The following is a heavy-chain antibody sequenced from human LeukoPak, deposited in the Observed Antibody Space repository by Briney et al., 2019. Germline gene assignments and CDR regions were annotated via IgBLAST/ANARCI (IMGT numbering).Heavy chain of an antibody. D-gene: IGHD2-15*01. V-gene: IGHV3-23*01. CDR2: ISGSGGST. J-gene: IGHJ3*02. CDR3: PLGLAGSLLTAFDI. CDR1: GFTFSSYA. Sequence: GGSLRLSCAASGFTFSSYAMSWVRQAPGKGLEWVSAISGSGGSTYYADSVKGRFTISRDNSKNTLYLQMNSLRAEDTAVYYCPLGLAGSLLTAFDIWGQGTMVTVSS.